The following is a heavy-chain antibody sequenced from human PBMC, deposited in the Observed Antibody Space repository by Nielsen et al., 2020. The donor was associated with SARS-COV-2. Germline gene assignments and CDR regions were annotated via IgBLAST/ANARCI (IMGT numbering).Heavy chain of an antibody. D-gene: IGHD6-25*01. J-gene: IGHJ4*02. CDR2: VNHDGSAK. Sequence: GESLKISCAASGFTLRDFWMSWVRQAPGKGLEWVANVNHDGSAKYYVDSVKGRFTISRDNAKNSLYLEMNSLRAEDTAVYYCAKAFRSSDWVRAATDFWGQGTLVTVSS. V-gene: IGHV3-7*03. CDR3: AKAFRSSDWVRAATDF. CDR1: GFTLRDFW.